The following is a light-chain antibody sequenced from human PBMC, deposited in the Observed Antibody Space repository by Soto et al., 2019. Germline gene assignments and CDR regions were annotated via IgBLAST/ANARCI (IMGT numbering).Light chain of an antibody. J-gene: IGKJ5*01. Sequence: ETVLTQSPATLSLSPGESATLSCRASQSVSTYLAWYQQKPGQAPRLLIYDASNRVTGIPARFRGSGSGTDFTLNISSLEPDDFAVYYCQQRSNWITFGQGTRLEIK. V-gene: IGKV3-11*01. CDR3: QQRSNWIT. CDR1: QSVSTY. CDR2: DAS.